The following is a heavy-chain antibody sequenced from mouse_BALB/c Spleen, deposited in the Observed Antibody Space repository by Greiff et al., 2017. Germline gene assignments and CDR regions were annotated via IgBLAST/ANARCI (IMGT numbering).Heavy chain of an antibody. CDR3: ARGRDGSSLYYFDY. V-gene: IGHV5-9-4*01. CDR2: ISSGGSYT. D-gene: IGHD1-1*01. J-gene: IGHJ2*01. CDR1: GFTFSSYA. Sequence: EVMLVESGGGLVKPGGSLKLSCAASGFTFSSYAMSWVRQSPEKRLEWVAEISSGGSYTYYPDTVTGRFTISRDNAKNTLYLEMSSLRSEDTAMYYCARGRDGSSLYYFDYWGQGTTLTVSS.